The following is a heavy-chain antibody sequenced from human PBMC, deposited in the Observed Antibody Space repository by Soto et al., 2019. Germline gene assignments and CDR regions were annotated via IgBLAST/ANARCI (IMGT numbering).Heavy chain of an antibody. D-gene: IGHD2-15*01. CDR3: ARDGLEYTSGGNSYRPWFDF. J-gene: IGHJ4*02. Sequence: QVQLVQSGAEVRKPGASVRVSCKASGYVVSDYNCQWVRQAPGLRPGWMGWINAGNGDTLYSQNFQGRLTITRDTSANTIYMELSGLTSEDTAVYYCARDGLEYTSGGNSYRPWFDFWGQGTLVTVSS. CDR2: INAGNGDT. V-gene: IGHV1-3*01. CDR1: GYVVSDYN.